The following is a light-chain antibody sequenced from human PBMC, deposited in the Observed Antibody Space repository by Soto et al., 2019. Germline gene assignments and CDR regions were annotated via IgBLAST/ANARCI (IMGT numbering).Light chain of an antibody. J-gene: IGKJ5*01. CDR3: QQYNDWPPRIT. Sequence: EIVMTQSPVTLSVSPGERATLSCRASQSVSSTLAWYQQKPGQAPRLLIYGASTRATGIPARFSGSGSGTEFTLAISSLQSEDFAVYYCQQYNDWPPRITFGQGTRLEI. CDR2: GAS. V-gene: IGKV3-15*01. CDR1: QSVSST.